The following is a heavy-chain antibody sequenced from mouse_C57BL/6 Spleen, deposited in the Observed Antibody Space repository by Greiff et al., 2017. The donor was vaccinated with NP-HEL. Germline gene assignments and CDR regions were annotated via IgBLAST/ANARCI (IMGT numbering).Heavy chain of an antibody. CDR1: GYTFTDYN. CDR2: INPNNGGT. Sequence: EVKLQQSGPELVKPGASVKIPCKASGYTFTDYNMDWVKQSHGKSLEWIGDINPNNGGTIYNQKFKGKATLTVDKSSSTAYMELRSLTSEDTAVYYCARSRSTMVKAFAYWGQGTLVTVSA. D-gene: IGHD2-2*01. CDR3: ARSRSTMVKAFAY. V-gene: IGHV1-18*01. J-gene: IGHJ3*01.